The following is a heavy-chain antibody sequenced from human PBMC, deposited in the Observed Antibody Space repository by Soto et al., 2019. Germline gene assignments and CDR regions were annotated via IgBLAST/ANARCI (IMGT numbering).Heavy chain of an antibody. V-gene: IGHV1-3*04. D-gene: IGHD3-16*01. CDR2: SHTGDGDT. CDR3: ARVPRYTSDVVQVPAVMFDDWFVP. J-gene: IGHJ5*02. Sequence: QVQLVQSGAEVKKPGASVKLSCETSGYTFNRYAVQWVRQAPGQTFEWLGWSHTGDGDTKYSQKFRDTLPITRDTSTTTAYMQLTNLRSEDTAMYYCARVPRYTSDVVQVPAVMFDDWFVPWGQGTLVTVSS. CDR1: GYTFNRYA.